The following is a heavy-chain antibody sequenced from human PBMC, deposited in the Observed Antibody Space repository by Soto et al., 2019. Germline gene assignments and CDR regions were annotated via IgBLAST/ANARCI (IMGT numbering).Heavy chain of an antibody. CDR2: IIPIFGTA. J-gene: IGHJ4*02. Sequence: QVQLVQSGAEVKKPGSSVKVSCKASGGTFSSYAIDWVRQAPGQGLEWMGGIIPIFGTADYAQKFQGRVTITADEATSTAYMVLSSLGSEDTAVYYCARGQTGGGWGYYFDYWGQGTLVTVSS. V-gene: IGHV1-69*12. CDR3: ARGQTGGGWGYYFDY. CDR1: GGTFSSYA. D-gene: IGHD3-16*01.